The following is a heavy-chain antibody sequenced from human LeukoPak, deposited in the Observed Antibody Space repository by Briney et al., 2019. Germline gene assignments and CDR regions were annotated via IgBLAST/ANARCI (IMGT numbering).Heavy chain of an antibody. Sequence: TGGSLRLSCAASGFTFSSYAMHWVRQAPGKGLEWVAVISYDGSNKYYADSVKGRFTISRDNSKNTLYLQMNSLRAEDTAVYYCARGWEPYRFDYWGQGTLVTVSS. CDR3: ARGWEPYRFDY. J-gene: IGHJ4*02. CDR2: ISYDGSNK. V-gene: IGHV3-30-3*01. D-gene: IGHD1-26*01. CDR1: GFTFSSYA.